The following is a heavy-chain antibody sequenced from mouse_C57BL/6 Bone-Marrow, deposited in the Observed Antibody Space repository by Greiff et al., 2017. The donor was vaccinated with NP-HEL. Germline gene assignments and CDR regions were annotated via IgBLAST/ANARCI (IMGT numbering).Heavy chain of an antibody. Sequence: EVQGVESGGGLVQPGGSLKLSCAASGFTFSDYYMYWVRQTPEKRLEWVAYISNGGGSTYYPDTVKGRFTISRDNAKNTLYLQMSRLKSEDTAMYYCARQGDYGAWFAYWGQGTLVTVSA. V-gene: IGHV5-12*01. J-gene: IGHJ3*01. CDR2: ISNGGGST. D-gene: IGHD2-4*01. CDR1: GFTFSDYY. CDR3: ARQGDYGAWFAY.